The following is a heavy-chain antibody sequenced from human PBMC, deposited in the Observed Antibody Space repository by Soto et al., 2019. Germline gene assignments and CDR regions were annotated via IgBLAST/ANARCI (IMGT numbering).Heavy chain of an antibody. J-gene: IGHJ5*02. V-gene: IGHV1-69*12. Sequence: QVQLVQSGAEVKKPGSSVKVSCKASGGTFSSYAISWVRQAPGQGLEWMGGIIPIFGTANYAQKFQGRVTITADEYTSTAYMELSSLRSEDTAVYYCARRTFLVRGGQRAPNWFDPWGQGTLVTVSS. CDR1: GGTFSSYA. CDR2: IIPIFGTA. D-gene: IGHD3-10*01. CDR3: ARRTFLVRGGQRAPNWFDP.